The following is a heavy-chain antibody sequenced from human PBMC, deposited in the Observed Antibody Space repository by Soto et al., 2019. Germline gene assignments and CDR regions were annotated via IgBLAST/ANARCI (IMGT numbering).Heavy chain of an antibody. D-gene: IGHD2-21*02. Sequence: ASVKVSCKASGYTFTSYGISWVRQAPGQGLEWMGGISPYNGNTNYAQKLQGRVTMTTDKSTSTAYMELSSLRSEDTAVYYCARADVVVTAPRPRFDYWGQGTLVTVSS. CDR1: GYTFTSYG. J-gene: IGHJ4*02. V-gene: IGHV1-18*01. CDR3: ARADVVVTAPRPRFDY. CDR2: ISPYNGNT.